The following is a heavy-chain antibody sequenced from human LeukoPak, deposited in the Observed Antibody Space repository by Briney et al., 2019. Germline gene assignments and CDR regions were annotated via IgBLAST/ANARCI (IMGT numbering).Heavy chain of an antibody. CDR2: ISNSGDYT. J-gene: IGHJ5*02. CDR1: GLIFSSYA. V-gene: IGHV3-23*01. CDR3: ANFERTVAGPYNWFAP. D-gene: IGHD6-19*01. Sequence: GGSLRLSCAASGLIFSSYAMNWVRQAPGKGLEWVSAISNSGDYTYYADSVKGRFTISRDNSKNTIYLQINSLRAEDTAVYYCANFERTVAGPYNWFAPWGQGTLVTVSS.